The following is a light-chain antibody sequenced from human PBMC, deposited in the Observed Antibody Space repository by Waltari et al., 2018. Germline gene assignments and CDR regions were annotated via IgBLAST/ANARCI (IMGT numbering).Light chain of an antibody. CDR3: QQYYSTPLT. CDR1: SVLYRSNNKNQ. Sequence: SVLYRSNNKNQLSLYQQEPGPPPKLPIFWASTRESGVPDRFSGSGSGTDFTLTISSLQAEDVAVYYCQQYYSTPLTFGPGTKVDIK. CDR2: WAS. J-gene: IGKJ3*01. V-gene: IGKV4-1*01.